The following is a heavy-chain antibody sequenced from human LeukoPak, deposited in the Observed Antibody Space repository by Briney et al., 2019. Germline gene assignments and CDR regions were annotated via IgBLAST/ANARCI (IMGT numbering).Heavy chain of an antibody. CDR2: IANGAT. CDR3: ARDKAHSYGYYFDP. J-gene: IGHJ4*02. D-gene: IGHD3-10*01. CDR1: GGGISTYY. Sequence: PSETLSLTCTVAGGGISTYYWNWIRRTPGKGLEWVGHIANGATDYNPSLKSRAIISVDTSKNQISLRLTSVTAADTAVYHCARDKAHSYGYYFDPWGPGTQVLVSS. V-gene: IGHV4-4*08.